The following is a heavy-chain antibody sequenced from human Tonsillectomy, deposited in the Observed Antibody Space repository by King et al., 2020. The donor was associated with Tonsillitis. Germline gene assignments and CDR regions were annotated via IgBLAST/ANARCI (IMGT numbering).Heavy chain of an antibody. V-gene: IGHV3-30*02. Sequence: VQLVESGGGVVQPGGSLRLSCATSGFTFSNYGMHWVRQAPGRGLEWVAFIRSDGSHEDYADSVKGRFTISRDNSKNTLYLQMNSLRAEDTAVYYCAKGPRLIGPIAKDYYYGMDVWGQGTTVTVSS. D-gene: IGHD3-22*01. J-gene: IGHJ6*02. CDR2: IRSDGSHE. CDR3: AKGPRLIGPIAKDYYYGMDV. CDR1: GFTFSNYG.